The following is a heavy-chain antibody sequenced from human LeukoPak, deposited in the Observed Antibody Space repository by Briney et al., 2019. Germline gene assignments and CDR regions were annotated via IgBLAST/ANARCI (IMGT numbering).Heavy chain of an antibody. V-gene: IGHV1-46*01. CDR3: ARGPTNYYYYYMDV. CDR1: AYTFTNYY. Sequence: ASVKVSCKASAYTFTNYYIHWVRQAPGQGLEWMGIINPSGSSTTYAQKFQGRVTMTRNTSISTAYMELSSLRSEDTAVYYCARGPTNYYYYYMDVWGKGTTVTVSS. J-gene: IGHJ6*03. CDR2: INPSGSST.